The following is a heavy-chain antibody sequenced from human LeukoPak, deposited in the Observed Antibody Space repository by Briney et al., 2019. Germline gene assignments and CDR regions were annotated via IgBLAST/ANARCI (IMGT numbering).Heavy chain of an antibody. J-gene: IGHJ6*03. D-gene: IGHD3-3*01. Sequence: ASVKVSCKASGYTFTSYGISWVRQAPGQGLEWMGWISAYNGNTNYAQKLQGRVTMTTDTSTSTAYMELSSLRSEDTAVYYCARDNFGLRFLEWQSRGSYYYYMDVWGKGTTVTVSS. CDR1: GYTFTSYG. CDR2: ISAYNGNT. V-gene: IGHV1-18*01. CDR3: ARDNFGLRFLEWQSRGSYYYYMDV.